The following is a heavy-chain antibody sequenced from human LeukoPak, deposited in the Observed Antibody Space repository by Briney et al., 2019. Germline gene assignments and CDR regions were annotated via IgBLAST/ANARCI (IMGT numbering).Heavy chain of an antibody. J-gene: IGHJ3*02. CDR2: IYYSGST. Sequence: SETLSLTCTVSGGSISGYYWSWIRQPPGKGLEWIGYIYYSGSTNYNPSLQSRVTISVDTSKNQFSLKLSSVTAADTAVYSCARGGFRDAFDIWGQGTMVTVSS. CDR3: ARGGFRDAFDI. V-gene: IGHV4-59*01. CDR1: GGSISGYY. D-gene: IGHD3-10*01.